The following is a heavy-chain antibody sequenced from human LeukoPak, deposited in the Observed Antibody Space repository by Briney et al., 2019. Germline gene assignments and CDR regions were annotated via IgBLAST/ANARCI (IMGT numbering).Heavy chain of an antibody. CDR3: ARSSHYDILTGYSEEDAFDI. V-gene: IGHV3-53*01. D-gene: IGHD3-9*01. J-gene: IGHJ3*02. CDR1: GFTVSSNY. Sequence: AGGSLRLSCAASGFTVSSNYMSWVRQAPGKGLEWVSVIYSGGSTDYADSVKGRFTISRDTSKITLYLQMNSLKVEDTAVYYCARSSHYDILTGYSEEDAFDIWGQGTMVTVSS. CDR2: IYSGGST.